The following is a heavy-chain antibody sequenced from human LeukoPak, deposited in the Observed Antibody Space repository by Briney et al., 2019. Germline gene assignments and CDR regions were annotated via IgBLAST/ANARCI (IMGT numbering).Heavy chain of an antibody. V-gene: IGHV1-46*01. J-gene: IGHJ6*02. Sequence: GASVKVSCKTSGYTFTSYYMHWVRQAPGQGLEWMGIINPSGGSTSYAQKFQGRVTMTRDTSTSTVYMELSSLRSEDTAVYYCARMKGSYYYYYYYGMDVWGQGTTVTVSS. D-gene: IGHD3-10*01. CDR1: GYTFTSYY. CDR2: INPSGGST. CDR3: ARMKGSYYYYYYYGMDV.